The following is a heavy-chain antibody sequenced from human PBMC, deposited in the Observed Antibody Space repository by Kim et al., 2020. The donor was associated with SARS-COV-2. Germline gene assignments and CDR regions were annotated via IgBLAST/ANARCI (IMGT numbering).Heavy chain of an antibody. CDR3: TTAYYDFWSGSSDY. V-gene: IGHV3-15*01. Sequence: AAPVKGRFTISRDDSKNTLYLQMNSLKTEDTAVYYCTTAYYDFWSGSSDYWGQGTLVTVSS. J-gene: IGHJ4*02. D-gene: IGHD3-3*01.